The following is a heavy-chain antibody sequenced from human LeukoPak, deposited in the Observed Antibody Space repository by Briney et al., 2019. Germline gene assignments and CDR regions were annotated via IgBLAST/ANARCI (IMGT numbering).Heavy chain of an antibody. J-gene: IGHJ4*02. CDR3: AKGLGWSIDN. CDR1: GFTFSSYS. D-gene: IGHD6-19*01. Sequence: GGSLRLSCAASGFTFSSYSMYWVRQAPGKGLEWVAFIQDDGSNEYYADSVKGRFTSSRDNSKNTLYLQMHSLRAEDTAVYYCAKGLGWSIDNWGQGTLVIVSS. CDR2: IQDDGSNE. V-gene: IGHV3-30*02.